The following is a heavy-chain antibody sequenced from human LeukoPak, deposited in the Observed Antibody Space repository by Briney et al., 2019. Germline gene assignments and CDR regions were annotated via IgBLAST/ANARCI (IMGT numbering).Heavy chain of an antibody. CDR2: ISSKSSYI. V-gene: IGHV3-21*01. J-gene: IGHJ4*02. D-gene: IGHD3-3*01. Sequence: GGSLRLSCAASGFTFSSYGMNWVRQAPGKGLEWVSSISSKSSYIYYADSVKGRFTISRDNAKNSLYLEVNSLRAEDTAVYYCTRQYYDIWSGYFTADYYFDYRGQGTLVTVSS. CDR1: GFTFSSYG. CDR3: TRQYYDIWSGYFTADYYFDY.